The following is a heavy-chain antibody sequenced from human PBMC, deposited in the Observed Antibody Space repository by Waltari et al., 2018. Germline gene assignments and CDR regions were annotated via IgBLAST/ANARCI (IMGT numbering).Heavy chain of an antibody. CDR1: GGSISSGGYY. V-gene: IGHV4-31*03. CDR3: ARGRRSYYDSSGYSAFDI. J-gene: IGHJ3*02. CDR2: IYYSGST. Sequence: QVQLQESGPGLVKPSQTLSLTCTVSGGSISSGGYYWSWIRQHPGKGLEWIGYIYYSGSTYYNPSLKSRVTISVDTSKNQFSLKLSSVTAADTAVYYCARGRRSYYDSSGYSAFDIWGQGTMVTVSS. D-gene: IGHD3-22*01.